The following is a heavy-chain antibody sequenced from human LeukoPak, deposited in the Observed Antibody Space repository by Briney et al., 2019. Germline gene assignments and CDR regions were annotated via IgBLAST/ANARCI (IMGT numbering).Heavy chain of an antibody. CDR1: GGSISSYF. Sequence: SETLSLTCTVSGGSISSYFWGWIRQPPGKGLEWIGYIYYSGSTNYNPSLKSRVTMSVDTSKNQFSLKLSSVIAAGTAVYYCARVLCSAGSCYPLNWGQGTLVTVSS. V-gene: IGHV4-59*01. J-gene: IGHJ4*02. CDR3: ARVLCSAGSCYPLN. CDR2: IYYSGST. D-gene: IGHD2-15*01.